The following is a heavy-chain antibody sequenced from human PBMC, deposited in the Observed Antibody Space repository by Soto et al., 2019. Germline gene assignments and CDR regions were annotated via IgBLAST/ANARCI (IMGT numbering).Heavy chain of an antibody. Sequence: QVQLVQSGAEVKKPGSSVKVSCKASGGTFSSYAISWVRQAPGQGLEWMGGIIPIFGTANYAQKFQGRVTITADESTSTADMELSSLRSEDTAVYYCARAAAAGSGGTYYYYGMDVWGQGTTVTVSS. CDR1: GGTFSSYA. CDR3: ARAAAAGSGGTYYYYGMDV. V-gene: IGHV1-69*01. CDR2: IIPIFGTA. D-gene: IGHD6-13*01. J-gene: IGHJ6*02.